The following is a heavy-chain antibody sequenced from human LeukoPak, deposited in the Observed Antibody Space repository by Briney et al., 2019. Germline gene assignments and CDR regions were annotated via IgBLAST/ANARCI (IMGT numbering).Heavy chain of an antibody. CDR1: GDSVSSKSAA. Sequence: SQTLSLTCAISGDSVSSKSAAWNWIRQSPSRGLEWLGRTYYRSKWSSGYAESVKSRITINPDTSKNQFSLQLKSVTPEDTAVYYCAEVRSSASDIWGQGTMVTVSS. D-gene: IGHD3-10*01. CDR3: AEVRSSASDI. V-gene: IGHV6-1*01. J-gene: IGHJ3*02. CDR2: TYYRSKWSS.